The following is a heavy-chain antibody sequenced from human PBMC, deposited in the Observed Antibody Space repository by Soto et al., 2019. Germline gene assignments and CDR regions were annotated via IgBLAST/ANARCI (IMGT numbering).Heavy chain of an antibody. CDR3: ARGADTALDY. Sequence: TLSLTCAVSGGSISSGGYSWSWIRQPPGKGLEWIGYIYHSGSTYYNPSLKSRVTISVDRSKNQFSLKLSSVTAADTAVYYCARGADTALDYWSQGTLVTVSS. CDR2: IYHSGST. D-gene: IGHD5-18*01. V-gene: IGHV4-30-2*01. J-gene: IGHJ4*02. CDR1: GGSISSGGYS.